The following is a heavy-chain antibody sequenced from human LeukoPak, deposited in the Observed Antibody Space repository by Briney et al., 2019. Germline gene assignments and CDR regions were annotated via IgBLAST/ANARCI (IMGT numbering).Heavy chain of an antibody. CDR3: ARVGACSSTSCYGYYYYMDV. D-gene: IGHD2-2*01. J-gene: IGHJ6*03. Sequence: PGGSLRLSCAASGFIFSNSAMNWVRQAPGKGLEWVSSINNDGSYIYYAGSVKGRFTISRDNAKNSLYLQMNSLRAEDTAVYYCARVGACSSTSCYGYYYYMDVWGKGTTVTVSS. CDR1: GFIFSNSA. V-gene: IGHV3-21*01. CDR2: INNDGSYI.